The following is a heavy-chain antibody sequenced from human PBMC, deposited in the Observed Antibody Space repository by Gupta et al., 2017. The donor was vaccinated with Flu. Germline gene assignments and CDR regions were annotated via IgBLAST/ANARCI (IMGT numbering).Heavy chain of an antibody. CDR1: GLTFSHSV. D-gene: IGHD1-26*01. J-gene: IGHJ4*02. CDR2: ITSDGDGT. CDR3: ARGQVGTTIPLFDF. V-gene: IGHV3-64*01. Sequence: EVQLVESGGGLVQPGGSLRLSCSVPGLTFSHSVMHWVRQAPGKGLEYVSTITSDGDGTYYANSVKGRFTISRDNSKNTLYLQMGSLRPEDMAVYYCARGQVGTTIPLFDFWGQGTLVTVSS.